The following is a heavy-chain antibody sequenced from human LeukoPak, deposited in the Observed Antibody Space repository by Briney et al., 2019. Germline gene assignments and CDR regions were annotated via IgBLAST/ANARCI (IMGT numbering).Heavy chain of an antibody. J-gene: IGHJ6*03. CDR1: GDTFSSYG. CDR2: FVPIFTTP. V-gene: IGHV1-69*05. Sequence: GASVKVSCKASGDTFSSYGLNWVRQAPGQGLEWMGGFVPIFTTPNNAHKSQGRVTFTTDASTSTAYMELSSLRSEDTAAYYCVRVARNYGLDSYYYIDVWGEGTTVTVSS. D-gene: IGHD3-10*01. CDR3: VRVARNYGLDSYYYIDV.